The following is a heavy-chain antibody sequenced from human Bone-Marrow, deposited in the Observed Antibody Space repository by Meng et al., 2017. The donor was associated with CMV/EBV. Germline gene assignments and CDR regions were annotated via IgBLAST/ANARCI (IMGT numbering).Heavy chain of an antibody. D-gene: IGHD6-13*01. Sequence: GGSLRLSCAASGFTFDDYAMHWVRQAPGKGLEWVSGISWNSGSIGYADSVKGRFTISRDNAKNSLYPQMNSLRAEDTALYYCAKDYWGSSWAFDYWGQGKLVNVAS. V-gene: IGHV3-9*01. CDR1: GFTFDDYA. CDR3: AKDYWGSSWAFDY. J-gene: IGHJ4*02. CDR2: ISWNSGSI.